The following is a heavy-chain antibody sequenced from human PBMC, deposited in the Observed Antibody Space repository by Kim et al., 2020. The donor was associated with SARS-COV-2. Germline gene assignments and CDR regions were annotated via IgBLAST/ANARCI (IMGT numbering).Heavy chain of an antibody. CDR1: GGPISSYY. J-gene: IGHJ4*02. Sequence: SETLSLTCSVSGGPISSYYWSWIRQPPGKGLEWIGYIYYSGNTNYNPSLMSRVTMSVDTSKNQFSLKLSSVTTADTAFYYCARESHSGSWLDYYSQGTLV. CDR2: IYYSGNT. CDR3: ARESHSGSWLDY. D-gene: IGHD6-13*01. V-gene: IGHV4-59*01.